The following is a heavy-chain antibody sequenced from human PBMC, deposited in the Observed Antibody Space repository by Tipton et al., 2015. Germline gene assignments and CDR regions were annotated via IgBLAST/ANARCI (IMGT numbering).Heavy chain of an antibody. Sequence: SLRLSCAASGFTFSNYGMHWVRQAPGKGLEWVSTIWFDGNNKYYSDSVTGRFTISRDNSQNTLYLQMDSLRAEDTSVYYCARTYSYDSGTDYEGDWFDPWGQGTLVTVSS. CDR2: IWFDGNNK. J-gene: IGHJ5*02. CDR1: GFTFSNYG. D-gene: IGHD3-10*01. V-gene: IGHV3-33*01. CDR3: ARTYSYDSGTDYEGDWFDP.